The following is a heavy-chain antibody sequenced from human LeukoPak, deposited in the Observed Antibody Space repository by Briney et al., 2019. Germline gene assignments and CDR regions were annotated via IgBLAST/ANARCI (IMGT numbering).Heavy chain of an antibody. J-gene: IGHJ4*02. CDR2: ISWNSGSI. CDR1: GFTVSSNY. CDR3: AKGLYYDSSGPFDY. V-gene: IGHV3-9*01. Sequence: GGSLRLSCAVSGFTVSSNYMSWVRQAPGKGLEWVSGISWNSGSIGYADSVKGRFTISRDNAKNSLYLQMNSLRAEDTALYYCAKGLYYDSSGPFDYWGQGTLVTVSS. D-gene: IGHD3-22*01.